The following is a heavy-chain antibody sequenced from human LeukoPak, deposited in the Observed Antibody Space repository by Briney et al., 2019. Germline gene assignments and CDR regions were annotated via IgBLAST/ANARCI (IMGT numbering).Heavy chain of an antibody. CDR2: INPNSGGT. J-gene: IGHJ4*02. CDR3: ARVSVAGTPDRDYFDY. CDR1: GGTFSSYA. D-gene: IGHD6-19*01. Sequence: GASVKVSCKASGGTFSSYAISWVRQAPGQGLEWMGRINPNSGGTSYAQQFQGRVTMTRDTSISTAYMELSSLRSDDTAVYYCARVSVAGTPDRDYFDYWGQGTLVTVSS. V-gene: IGHV1-2*06.